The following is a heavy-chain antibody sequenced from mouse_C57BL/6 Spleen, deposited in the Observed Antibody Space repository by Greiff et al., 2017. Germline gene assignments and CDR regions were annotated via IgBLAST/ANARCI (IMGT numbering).Heavy chain of an antibody. D-gene: IGHD2-2*01. Sequence: QVQLQQSGAELVKPGASVKISCKASGYAFSSYWMHWVKQRPGQGLEWIGYINPSSGYTKYNQKFKDKATLTADKSSSTAYMQLSSLTYEDSAVYYCAREVDGYVSFAYWGQGTLVTVSA. V-gene: IGHV1-7*01. CDR3: AREVDGYVSFAY. CDR1: GYAFSSYW. J-gene: IGHJ3*01. CDR2: INPSSGYT.